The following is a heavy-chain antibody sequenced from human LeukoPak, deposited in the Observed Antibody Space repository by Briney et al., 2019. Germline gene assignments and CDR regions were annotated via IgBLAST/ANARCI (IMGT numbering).Heavy chain of an antibody. D-gene: IGHD2-2*01. V-gene: IGHV4-4*02. CDR3: ARGFVTRLNHIVVVPAASGYYFDY. CDR1: GDSINSLDL. Sequence: SSETLSLTCTVSGDSINSLDLWSWVRQPPGKGLEWIGEMYLSGTTHSNPSVKSRVTISIDKSKNQFSLKLSSVTAADTAVYYCARGFVTRLNHIVVVPAASGYYFDYWGQGTLVTVSS. CDR2: MYLSGTT. J-gene: IGHJ4*02.